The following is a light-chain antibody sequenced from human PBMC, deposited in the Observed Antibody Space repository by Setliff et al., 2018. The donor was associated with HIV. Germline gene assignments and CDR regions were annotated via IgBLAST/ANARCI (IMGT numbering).Light chain of an antibody. CDR3: SSYTGSTPLYV. J-gene: IGLJ1*01. CDR1: SSDIGTSNF. V-gene: IGLV2-14*03. CDR2: GVT. Sequence: QSALTQPASVSGSPGQSITISCTGPSSDIGTSNFVSWYQQHPGKAPKLIIYGVTNRPSGVSNRFSGSKSGNTASLTISGLQAEDEADYYCSSYTGSTPLYVFGIGTKV.